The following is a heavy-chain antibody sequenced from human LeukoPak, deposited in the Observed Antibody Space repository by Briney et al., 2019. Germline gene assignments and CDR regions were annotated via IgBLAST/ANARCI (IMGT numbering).Heavy chain of an antibody. CDR2: FDPEDGEK. CDR1: GYTLTELS. CDR3: ATTPPRYCSGGSCYSDAFDI. Sequence: ASVKVSCKVSGYTLTELSMHWVRQAPGKGLEWMGGFDPEDGEKIYAQKFQGRVTMTEDTSKETAYMALSSLRSEDTAVYYCATTPPRYCSGGSCYSDAFDIWGQGTMVTVSS. J-gene: IGHJ3*02. D-gene: IGHD2-15*01. V-gene: IGHV1-24*01.